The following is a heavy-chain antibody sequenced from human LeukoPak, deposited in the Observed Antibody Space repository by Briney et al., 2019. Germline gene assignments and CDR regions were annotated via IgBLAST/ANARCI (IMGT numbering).Heavy chain of an antibody. CDR1: GYTFTSYY. CDR3: ARGGIVATGSYGMDV. J-gene: IGHJ6*02. CDR2: INPSGGST. D-gene: IGHD5-12*01. V-gene: IGHV1-46*01. Sequence: ASVTVSCKASGYTFTSYYMHWVRQAPGQGLEWMGIINPSGGSTSYAQKFQGRVTMTRDTSTSTVYMELSSLRSEDTAVYYCARGGIVATGSYGMDVWGQGTTVTVSS.